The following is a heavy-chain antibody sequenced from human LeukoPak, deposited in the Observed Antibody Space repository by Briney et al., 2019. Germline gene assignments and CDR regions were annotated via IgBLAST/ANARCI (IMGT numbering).Heavy chain of an antibody. CDR2: IYYTGST. J-gene: IGHJ2*01. Sequence: PSETLSLTCTVSGGSITNYYWSWVRQPPGKGLESIGYIYYTGSTNYNPSLKGRVTISVDTSKNQFSLKLSSVTAADTAVYYCARARSSSSFPPWYFILGARAPRVIVSS. V-gene: IGHV4-59*01. CDR1: GGSITNYY. CDR3: ARARSSSSFPPWYFIL. D-gene: IGHD6-13*01.